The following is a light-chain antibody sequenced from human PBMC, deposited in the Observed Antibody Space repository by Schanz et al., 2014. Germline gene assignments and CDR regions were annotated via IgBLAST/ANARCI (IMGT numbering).Light chain of an antibody. V-gene: IGKV3-20*01. CDR2: GAS. CDR3: QRHGSSPLYT. J-gene: IGKJ2*01. Sequence: EIVLTQSPPTLSLSPGERATLSCRASQSVSSYLAWYQQKPGQAPRLLIYGASSRATGIPARFSGSGSGTDFTLTISRLEPEDFAVYYCQRHGSSPLYTFGQGTKVEVK. CDR1: QSVSSY.